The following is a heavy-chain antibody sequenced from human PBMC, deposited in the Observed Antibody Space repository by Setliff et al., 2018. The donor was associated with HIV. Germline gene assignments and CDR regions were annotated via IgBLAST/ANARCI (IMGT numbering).Heavy chain of an antibody. J-gene: IGHJ6*03. CDR3: ARGRGAYDFWTSDNYYMGV. CDR2: INTGNGNT. CDR1: GYTFSQYP. D-gene: IGHD3-3*01. V-gene: IGHV1-3*04. Sequence: ASVKVSCKASGYTFSQYPMHWVRQAPGQRPEWMGWINTGNGNTKYSQIFRDRVTFTRDTSADTVYMEVSSLRSEDTAVYYCARGRGAYDFWTSDNYYMGVWGNGTTVTVSS.